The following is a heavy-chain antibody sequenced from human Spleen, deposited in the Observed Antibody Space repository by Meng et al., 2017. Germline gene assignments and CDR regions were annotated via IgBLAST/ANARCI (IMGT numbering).Heavy chain of an antibody. D-gene: IGHD1-1*01. CDR3: AGGFNYFFDY. CDR1: GFSFSNYA. Sequence: GGSLRLSCVASGFSFSNYALAWVRQAPGKGLEWVSVTYTGGSTHFADSVKGRFTISRDNSKDTLYLQMNNLRAEDTAVYYCAGGFNYFFDYWGQGTLVTVSS. CDR2: TYTGGST. V-gene: IGHV3-53*01. J-gene: IGHJ4*02.